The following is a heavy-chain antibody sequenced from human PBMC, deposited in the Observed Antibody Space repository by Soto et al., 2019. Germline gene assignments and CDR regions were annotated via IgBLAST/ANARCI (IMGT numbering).Heavy chain of an antibody. CDR3: ARNRWFDS. CDR2: ISSRGSVI. V-gene: IGHV3-48*03. CDR1: GFTLSNYE. J-gene: IGHJ5*01. Sequence: GGSLRLSCAASGFTLSNYEMNWVRQAPGKGLEWVSYISSRGSVIYYADSVKGRFTISRDNAKNSVSLQMNSLRGEDTAVYYCARNRWFDSWGQGTLVTVSS.